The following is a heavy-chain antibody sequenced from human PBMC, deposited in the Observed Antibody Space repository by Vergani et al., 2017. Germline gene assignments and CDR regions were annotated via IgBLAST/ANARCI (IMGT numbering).Heavy chain of an antibody. D-gene: IGHD1-14*01. V-gene: IGHV3-30*18. Sequence: QVQLVESGGGVVQPGRSLRLSCAASGFTFSSYGMHWVRQAPGKGLEWVAVISYDGSNKYYADSVKGRFTISRDNSKNTLYLQMNSLRAEDTAVYYCAKDLRTTGHRNWFDPGGQGTLVTVSS. CDR2: ISYDGSNK. CDR1: GFTFSSYG. CDR3: AKDLRTTGHRNWFDP. J-gene: IGHJ5*02.